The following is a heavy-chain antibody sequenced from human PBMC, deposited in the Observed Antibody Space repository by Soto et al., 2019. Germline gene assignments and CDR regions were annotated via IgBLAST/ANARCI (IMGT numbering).Heavy chain of an antibody. J-gene: IGHJ4*02. CDR1: GYSFISYW. CDR3: ARLRMGDYGSYYFDY. V-gene: IGHV5-51*01. Sequence: GESLKISCQGSGYSFISYWIGWVRQLTGKGLEWMGIIYPGDSDTRYSPSFQGQVTISADKSISTAYLQWSSLKASDTAMYYCARLRMGDYGSYYFDYWGQGTLVTVSS. CDR2: IYPGDSDT. D-gene: IGHD4-17*01.